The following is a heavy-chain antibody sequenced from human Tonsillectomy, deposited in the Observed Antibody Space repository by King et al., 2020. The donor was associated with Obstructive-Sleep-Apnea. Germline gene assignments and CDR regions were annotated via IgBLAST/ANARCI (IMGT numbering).Heavy chain of an antibody. Sequence: VQLVESGGGLAQPGGSLRLSCAASGFTFSNYWKHWVLQAPGKGLGWVSRISSDGGTTNYADSVKGRFTISRDNAKNTLYLQTNSLRAEDTAVYYCAVTTSSPLDYWGQGTLVTVSS. J-gene: IGHJ4*02. CDR1: GFTFSNYW. CDR2: ISSDGGTT. V-gene: IGHV3-74*01. D-gene: IGHD4-17*01. CDR3: AVTTSSPLDY.